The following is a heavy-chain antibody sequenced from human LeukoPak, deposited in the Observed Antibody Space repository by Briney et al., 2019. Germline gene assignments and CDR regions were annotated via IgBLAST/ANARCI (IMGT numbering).Heavy chain of an antibody. V-gene: IGHV4-61*02. CDR1: GDSISSGDYY. CDR2: ISSSGST. J-gene: IGHJ4*02. D-gene: IGHD5-18*01. CDR3: ARHGGTAMVKRPFDC. Sequence: SETLSLTCTVSGDSISSGDYYWSWIRQPAGKGLEWIGRISSSGSTNYNPSLKSRVTISVDTSKNQFSLKLSSVIAADTAVYYCARHGGTAMVKRPFDCWGQGTLVTVSS.